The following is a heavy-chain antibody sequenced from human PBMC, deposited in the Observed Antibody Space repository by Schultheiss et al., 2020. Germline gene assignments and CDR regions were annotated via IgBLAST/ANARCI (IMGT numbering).Heavy chain of an antibody. CDR2: IYTSGST. CDR3: ARTVLSGYLNWFDP. Sequence: SETLSLTCIVSGASISSGGDYWSWIRQPAGKGLEWIGRIYTSGSTNYNPSLKSRVTISVDTSKNQFSLKLSSVTAADTAVYYCARTVLSGYLNWFDPWGQGTLVTVSS. D-gene: IGHD5-12*01. CDR1: GASISSGGDY. J-gene: IGHJ5*02. V-gene: IGHV4-61*02.